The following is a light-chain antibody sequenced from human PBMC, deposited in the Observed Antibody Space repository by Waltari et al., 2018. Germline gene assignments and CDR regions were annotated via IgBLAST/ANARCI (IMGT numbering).Light chain of an antibody. CDR3: QAWDTTVV. J-gene: IGLJ2*01. CDR2: QDT. CDR1: NLGDQY. Sequence: SYELTQTPSVSVSPGQTASITCSGHNLGDQYVCWYQQKPGQSPVLVIYQDTKRPAGIPERCSGSNSGNTATLTISGTQAMDEADYYCQAWDTTVVFGGGTKLTVL. V-gene: IGLV3-1*01.